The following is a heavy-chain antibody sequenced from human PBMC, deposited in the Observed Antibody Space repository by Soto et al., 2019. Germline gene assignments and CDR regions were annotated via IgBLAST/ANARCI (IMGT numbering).Heavy chain of an antibody. D-gene: IGHD2-2*01. V-gene: IGHV1-24*01. Sequence: ASVKVSCKVSGYTLTELSMHWVRQAPGKGLEWMGGFDPEDGETIYAQKFQGRVTMTEDTSTDTAYMELSSLRSEDTAVYYCATLWGGGDIVVVPAATDAFDIWGQGTMVTVSS. J-gene: IGHJ3*02. CDR2: FDPEDGET. CDR3: ATLWGGGDIVVVPAATDAFDI. CDR1: GYTLTELS.